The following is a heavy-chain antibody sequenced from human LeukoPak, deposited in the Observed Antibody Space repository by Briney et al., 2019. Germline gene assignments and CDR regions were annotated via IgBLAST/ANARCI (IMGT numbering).Heavy chain of an antibody. Sequence: MPSETLSLTCAVYGGSFSGYYWSWIRQPAGKGLEWIGRIYTSGSTNYNPSLKSRVTISVDTSKNQFSLKLSSVTAADTAVYYCAREYDSSGSTGAFDIWGQGTMVTVSS. V-gene: IGHV4-4*07. CDR2: IYTSGST. CDR1: GGSFSGYY. J-gene: IGHJ3*02. D-gene: IGHD3-22*01. CDR3: AREYDSSGSTGAFDI.